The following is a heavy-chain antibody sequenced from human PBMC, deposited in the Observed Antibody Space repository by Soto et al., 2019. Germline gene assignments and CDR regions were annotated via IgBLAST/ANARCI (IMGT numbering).Heavy chain of an antibody. J-gene: IGHJ4*02. Sequence: QLQLQESGSGLVKPSQTLSLTCAVSGGSITSDSWSWIRQPPGKGLEWIGYIYHSGRAFYNSSLKXXVTMSVDMSKNQISLNLRSVTAADTAVYYCVRDRGYGTLDSWGQGTLVTVSS. CDR1: GGSITSDS. CDR2: IYHSGRA. CDR3: VRDRGYGTLDS. V-gene: IGHV4-30-2*01. D-gene: IGHD5-12*01.